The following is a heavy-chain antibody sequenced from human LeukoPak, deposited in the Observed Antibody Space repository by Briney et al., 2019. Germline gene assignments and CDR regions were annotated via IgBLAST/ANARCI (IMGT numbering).Heavy chain of an antibody. CDR2: ISYDGSNK. CDR3: AKDRWELLNLFDY. CDR1: GVTFSSYG. V-gene: IGHV3-30*18. J-gene: IGHJ4*02. D-gene: IGHD1-26*01. Sequence: GGSLRLSCAASGVTFSSYGMHWVRQAPGKGLEWVAVISYDGSNKYYADSVKGRFTISRDNSKNTLYLQMNSLRAEDTAVYYCAKDRWELLNLFDYWGQGTLVTVSS.